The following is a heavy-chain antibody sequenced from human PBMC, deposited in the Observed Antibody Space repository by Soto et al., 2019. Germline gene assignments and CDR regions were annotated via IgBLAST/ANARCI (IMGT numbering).Heavy chain of an antibody. CDR2: ISGSGGGT. D-gene: IGHD2-2*03. Sequence: PGGSLRLSCAASGFTFSSYAMSWVRQAPGKGLEWVSAISGSGGGTYYADSVKGRFTISRDNSKNTLYLQMNSLRSDDTAVYYCARDGYCSSTSCYPKIFDYWGQGTLVTVSS. CDR3: ARDGYCSSTSCYPKIFDY. V-gene: IGHV3-23*01. J-gene: IGHJ4*02. CDR1: GFTFSSYA.